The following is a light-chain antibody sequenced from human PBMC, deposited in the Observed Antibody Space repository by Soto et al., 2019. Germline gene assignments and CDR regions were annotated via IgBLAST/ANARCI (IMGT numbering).Light chain of an antibody. CDR3: QQYGSHPIT. CDR1: QSVSRTY. Sequence: EVVLTQSPATLSLSPGGRGALSCMASQSVSRTYLAWYQQQPGQAPRLLMSGTSNRATGTPERFSGSGSGTDFTLTISRLEPEDFAVYYCQQYGSHPITFGQGTRLEIK. V-gene: IGKV3-20*01. J-gene: IGKJ5*01. CDR2: GTS.